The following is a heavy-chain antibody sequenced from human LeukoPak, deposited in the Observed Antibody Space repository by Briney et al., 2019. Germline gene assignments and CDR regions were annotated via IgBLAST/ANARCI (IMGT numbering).Heavy chain of an antibody. CDR1: GGTFSSYA. V-gene: IGHV1-69*13. Sequence: SVKVSCKASGGTFSSYAISWVRQAPGLGLEWMGGIIPIFGTANYAQKFQGRVTITADESTSTAYMELSSLRSEDTAVYYCARDLPAGDYGMDVWGQGTTVTVSS. D-gene: IGHD2-2*01. CDR3: ARDLPAGDYGMDV. CDR2: IIPIFGTA. J-gene: IGHJ6*02.